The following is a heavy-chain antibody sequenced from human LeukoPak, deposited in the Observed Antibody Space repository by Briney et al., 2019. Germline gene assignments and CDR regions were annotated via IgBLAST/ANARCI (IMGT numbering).Heavy chain of an antibody. CDR1: GFTFSSYG. CDR3: AKGTIFGVYYYYGMDV. D-gene: IGHD3-3*01. J-gene: IGHJ6*02. V-gene: IGHV3-30*18. CDR2: ISYDGSNK. Sequence: GGSLRLSCAASGFTFSSYGMHWVRQAPGKGLEWVAVISYDGSNKYYADSVKGRFTISRDNSKNTLYLQMNSLRAEDTAVYYCAKGTIFGVYYYYGMDVWGQGTTVTVSS.